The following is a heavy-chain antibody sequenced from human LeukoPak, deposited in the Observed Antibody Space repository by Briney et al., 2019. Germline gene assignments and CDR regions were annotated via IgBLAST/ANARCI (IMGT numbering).Heavy chain of an antibody. CDR1: GYTFTGYY. D-gene: IGHD4-17*01. Sequence: ASVKVSCKASGYTFTGYYMHWVRQAPGQGLEWMGIINPSGGSTSYAQKFQGRVTMTRDMSTSTVYMELSSLRSEDTAVYYCARERMMTTVTTDAFDIWGQGTMVTVSS. CDR3: ARERMMTTVTTDAFDI. CDR2: INPSGGST. J-gene: IGHJ3*02. V-gene: IGHV1-46*01.